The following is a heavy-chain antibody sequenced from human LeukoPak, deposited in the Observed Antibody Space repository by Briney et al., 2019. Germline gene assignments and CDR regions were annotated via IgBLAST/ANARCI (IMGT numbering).Heavy chain of an antibody. V-gene: IGHV3-74*01. CDR3: ARIQLWRYYYMDV. Sequence: TGGSLRLSCAASGFTFSSYWMHWVRQAPGKGLVWVSRINSDGSSTSYADSVKGRFTISRDNAKNTLYLQMNSLRAEDTAVYYCARIQLWRYYYMDVWGKGTTVTVSS. CDR1: GFTFSSYW. CDR2: INSDGSST. J-gene: IGHJ6*03. D-gene: IGHD5-18*01.